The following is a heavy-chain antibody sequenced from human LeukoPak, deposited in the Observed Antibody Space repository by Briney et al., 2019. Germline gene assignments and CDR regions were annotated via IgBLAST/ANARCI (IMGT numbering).Heavy chain of an antibody. Sequence: SETLSLTCTVSGGFISSYYWSWIRQPPGKGLEWIGYIYYSGSTNYNPSLKSRVTISEDTSKNQFSLKLSPVTAADTAVYYCARDRRSSSWFPYYYYGMDVWGQGTTVTVSS. V-gene: IGHV4-59*01. J-gene: IGHJ6*02. CDR1: GGFISSYY. D-gene: IGHD6-13*01. CDR3: ARDRRSSSWFPYYYYGMDV. CDR2: IYYSGST.